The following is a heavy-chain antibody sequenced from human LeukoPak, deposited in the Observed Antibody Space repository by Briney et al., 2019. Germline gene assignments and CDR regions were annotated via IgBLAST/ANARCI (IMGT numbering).Heavy chain of an antibody. J-gene: IGHJ5*02. V-gene: IGHV3-21*04. CDR2: ISGGSIYI. Sequence: PGGSLRLSCAASGFTFSSSTMNWVRQAPGKGLEWVSSISGGSIYIYYADSVKGRFTISRDNGKNTLYLQMNSLRAEDTAVYYCAKAVRVRRNWFDPWGQGTLVTVSS. CDR3: AKAVRVRRNWFDP. D-gene: IGHD3-22*01. CDR1: GFTFSSST.